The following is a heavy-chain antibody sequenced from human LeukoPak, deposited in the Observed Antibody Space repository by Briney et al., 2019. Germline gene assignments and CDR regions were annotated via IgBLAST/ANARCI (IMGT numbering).Heavy chain of an antibody. Sequence: PGGSLRLSCAASGFTFSGSAMHWVRQASGKGLEWVGRIKSKANSYATAYAASVKGGFTISRDDLKNTAYLQMNSLKTEDTAVYYCTRHLHDPGDILTGYSAFGAFDIWGQGTMVTVSS. D-gene: IGHD3-9*01. CDR3: TRHLHDPGDILTGYSAFGAFDI. CDR2: IKSKANSYAT. V-gene: IGHV3-73*01. J-gene: IGHJ3*02. CDR1: GFTFSGSA.